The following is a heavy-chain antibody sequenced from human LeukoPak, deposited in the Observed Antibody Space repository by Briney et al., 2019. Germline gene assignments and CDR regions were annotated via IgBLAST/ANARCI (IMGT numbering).Heavy chain of an antibody. Sequence: SQTLSLTCAVSGGSISSGGYSWSWIRQPPGKGLEWIGYIYRSGSTYYNPSLKSRVTISVDRSKNQFSLKLSSVTAADTAVYYCARGNPYSYGYNYWGQGTLVTVSS. J-gene: IGHJ4*02. D-gene: IGHD5-18*01. CDR1: GGSISSGGYS. V-gene: IGHV4-30-2*01. CDR2: IYRSGST. CDR3: ARGNPYSYGYNY.